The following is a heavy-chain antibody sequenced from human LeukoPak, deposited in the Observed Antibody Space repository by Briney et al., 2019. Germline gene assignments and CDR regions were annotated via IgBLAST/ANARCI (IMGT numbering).Heavy chain of an antibody. CDR1: GGSFSGYY. Sequence: SETLSLTCAVYGGSFSGYYWSWIRQPPGKGLEWIGETNHSGSTNYNPSLKSRVTISVDTSKNQFSLKLSSVTAADTAVYYCARGGQLWLRFWAVRPFTQIFDIWGQGTMVTVSS. D-gene: IGHD5-18*01. J-gene: IGHJ3*02. CDR3: ARGGQLWLRFWAVRPFTQIFDI. CDR2: TNHSGST. V-gene: IGHV4-34*01.